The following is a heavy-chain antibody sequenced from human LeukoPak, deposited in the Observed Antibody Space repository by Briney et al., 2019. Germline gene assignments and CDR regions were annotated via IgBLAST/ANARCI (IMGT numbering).Heavy chain of an antibody. D-gene: IGHD4-17*01. CDR2: IYYSGST. J-gene: IGHJ4*02. CDR3: SGRVDDYGDSLYFDY. V-gene: IGHV4-30-4*01. CDR1: GGSISSGDYY. Sequence: PSQTLSLTCTVSGGSISSGDYYWSCIRQPPGKGLEWIGYIYYSGSTYYNPSLKSRVTISVDTSKNQFSLKLSSVTAADTAVYYCSGRVDDYGDSLYFDYWGQGTLVTVSS.